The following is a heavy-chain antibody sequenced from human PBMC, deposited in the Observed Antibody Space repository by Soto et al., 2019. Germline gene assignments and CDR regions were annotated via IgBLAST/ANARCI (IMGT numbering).Heavy chain of an antibody. D-gene: IGHD3-10*01. CDR3: ARGNKELLYRYELVGWFDP. CDR2: IYYSGST. V-gene: IGHV4-59*01. Sequence: QVQLQESGPGLVKPSETLSLTCTVSGGSISSYYWSWIRQPPGKGLEWIGYIYYSGSTNYNPSLKSRVPISVDTPKNQFSLKLSSVTAADTAVYYCARGNKELLYRYELVGWFDPWGQGTLVTVSS. CDR1: GGSISSYY. J-gene: IGHJ5*02.